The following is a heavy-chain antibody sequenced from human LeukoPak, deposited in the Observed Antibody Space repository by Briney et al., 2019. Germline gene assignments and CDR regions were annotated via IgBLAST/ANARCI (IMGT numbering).Heavy chain of an antibody. J-gene: IGHJ6*02. Sequence: PSETLSLTCAVYGGSFSGYYWSWIRQPPGKGLEWIGEINHSGSTNYSPSLKSRVTISVETSKNQFSLKLSSVTAADTAVYYCARGSFSSGYYFYYYGMDVWGQGTTVTVSS. CDR3: ARGSFSSGYYFYYYGMDV. CDR1: GGSFSGYY. D-gene: IGHD3-22*01. CDR2: INHSGST. V-gene: IGHV4-34*01.